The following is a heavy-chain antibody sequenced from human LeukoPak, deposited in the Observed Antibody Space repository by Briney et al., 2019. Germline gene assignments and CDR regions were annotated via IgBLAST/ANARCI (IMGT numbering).Heavy chain of an antibody. D-gene: IGHD3-10*02. CDR1: GFTFSSYE. V-gene: IGHV3-48*03. J-gene: IGHJ6*04. CDR3: AELGITMIGGA. Sequence: GGSLRLSCAASGFTFSSYEMNWVRQAPGKGLEWVSYVKGRFTISRDNAKNSLYLQMNSLRAEDTAVYYCAELGITMIGGAWGKGTTVTISS.